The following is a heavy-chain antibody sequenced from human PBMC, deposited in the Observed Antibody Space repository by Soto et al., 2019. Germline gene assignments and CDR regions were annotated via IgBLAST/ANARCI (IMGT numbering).Heavy chain of an antibody. Sequence: SETLSLTCTVSGGSISSSSYYWGWIRQPPGKGLEWIGSIYYSGSTYYNPSLKSRVTISVDTSKNQFSLKLSSVTAADTAVYYCARGEGVLLWFGELLQNYYYGMDVWGQGTTVTVSS. CDR2: IYYSGST. J-gene: IGHJ6*02. CDR1: GGSISSSSYY. CDR3: ARGEGVLLWFGELLQNYYYGMDV. D-gene: IGHD3-10*01. V-gene: IGHV4-39*01.